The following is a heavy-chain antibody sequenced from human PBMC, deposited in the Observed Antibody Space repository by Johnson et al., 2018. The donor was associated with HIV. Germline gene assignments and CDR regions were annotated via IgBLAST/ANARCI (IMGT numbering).Heavy chain of an antibody. Sequence: VHLVESGGGVVRPGGSLRLSCAASGFTFDDYGMSWVRQAPGKGLEWVSGINWNGGSTAYGDSVKGRFPISRDNAKNSLYLQMNSLRAEDTAVYYCARDKAVGYSSGWHAFDIWGQGTMVTVSS. J-gene: IGHJ3*02. CDR1: GFTFDDYG. CDR2: INWNGGST. D-gene: IGHD6-19*01. CDR3: ARDKAVGYSSGWHAFDI. V-gene: IGHV3-20*04.